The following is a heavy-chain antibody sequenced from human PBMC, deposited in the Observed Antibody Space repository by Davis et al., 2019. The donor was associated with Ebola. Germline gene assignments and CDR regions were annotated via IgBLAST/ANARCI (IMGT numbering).Heavy chain of an antibody. D-gene: IGHD6-13*01. J-gene: IGHJ4*02. CDR1: GYTFTSYG. Sequence: AASVKVSCKAPGYTFTSYGISWVRQAPGQGLEWMGWISAYNGNTNYAQKLQGRVTMTTDTSTSTAYMELRSLRSDDTAVYYCARVRSIAAAAPFDYWGQGTLVTVSS. CDR2: ISAYNGNT. CDR3: ARVRSIAAAAPFDY. V-gene: IGHV1-18*01.